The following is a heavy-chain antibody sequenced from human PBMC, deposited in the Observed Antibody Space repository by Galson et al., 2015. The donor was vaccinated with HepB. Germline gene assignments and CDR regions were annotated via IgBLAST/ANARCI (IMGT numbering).Heavy chain of an antibody. D-gene: IGHD3-22*01. Sequence: FSDYYMSWIRQAPGKGLEWISYISSSGSHTNYAGSVKGRFAISRDNARNSLYLQMNSLRAEDTAIYYCARALPQYYYDTSGFYYFDNWGQGTLVTVSS. CDR3: ARALPQYYYDTSGFYYFDN. CDR2: ISSSGSHT. V-gene: IGHV3-11*06. J-gene: IGHJ4*02. CDR1: FSDYY.